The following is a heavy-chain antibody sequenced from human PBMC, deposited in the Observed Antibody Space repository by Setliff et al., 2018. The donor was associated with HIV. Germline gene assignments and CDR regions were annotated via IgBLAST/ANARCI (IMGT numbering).Heavy chain of an antibody. CDR3: ARGLAVAGKSYYYYYYMDV. CDR2: INPNSGGT. Sequence: GASVKVSCKASGYTFTGYYMHWVRQAPGQGLEWMGWINPNSGGTNYAQKFRGRVTMTRNTSISTAYMELSSLRSEDTAVYYCARGLAVAGKSYYYYYYMDVWGKGTTVTVSS. D-gene: IGHD6-19*01. V-gene: IGHV1-2*02. CDR1: GYTFTGYY. J-gene: IGHJ6*03.